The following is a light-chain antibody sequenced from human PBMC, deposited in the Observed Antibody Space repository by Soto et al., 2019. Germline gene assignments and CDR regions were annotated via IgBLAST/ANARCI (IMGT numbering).Light chain of an antibody. J-gene: IGKJ2*01. CDR3: QQTYSTPHN. CDR1: QSVSTY. CDR2: GAS. V-gene: IGKV1-39*01. Sequence: DIQMTQSPSSLSASVGDRVTITCRASQSVSTYLNWYQHKPGRAPNLLIYGASRLQSGVPSRFSGSGSGTDFTLTTSGLQPEDFASYYCQQTYSTPHNFGQGTKLELK.